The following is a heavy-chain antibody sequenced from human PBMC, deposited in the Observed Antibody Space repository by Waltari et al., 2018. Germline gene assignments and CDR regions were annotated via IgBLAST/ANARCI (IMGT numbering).Heavy chain of an antibody. CDR3: VKPRWDLAAPFDY. CDR2: VFYTGDA. Sequence: QVQLQESGPGLVKPSETLSLTCAVSGGSITTSSYYWGWIRQAPGKGLEWIGSVFYTGDAYYNPALQRRVTISVDTSKNQFSLRLTSVTAADSAVYYCVKPRWDLAAPFDYWGQGTLVTVSS. CDR1: GGSITTSSYY. V-gene: IGHV4-39*01. J-gene: IGHJ4*02. D-gene: IGHD2-15*01.